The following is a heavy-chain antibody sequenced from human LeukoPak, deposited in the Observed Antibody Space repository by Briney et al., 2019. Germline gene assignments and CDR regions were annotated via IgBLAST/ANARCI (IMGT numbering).Heavy chain of an antibody. CDR1: GFTFSDSY. CDR3: ARAVAATGSGNWFDP. V-gene: IGHV3-11*01. Sequence: GGSLRLSCAASGFTFSDSYMSWIRQAPGEGLEGVSYISRSGSTIYYADSVKGRFTISRDNPKNSLYLQMNSLRAEDTAVYYCARAVAATGSGNWFDPWGQGTLVTVSS. CDR2: ISRSGSTI. D-gene: IGHD6-13*01. J-gene: IGHJ5*02.